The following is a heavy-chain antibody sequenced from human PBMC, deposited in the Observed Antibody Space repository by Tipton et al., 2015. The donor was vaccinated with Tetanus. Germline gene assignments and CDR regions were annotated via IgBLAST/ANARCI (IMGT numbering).Heavy chain of an antibody. V-gene: IGHV3-53*01. CDR3: VRFDF. CDR1: GFSVSSMF. CDR2: IHSADSGSAT. J-gene: IGHJ5*01. Sequence: SLRLSCAASGFSVSSMFTSWVRQAPGKGLEWVSIIHSADSGSATFYADSVKGRFTISRDSSKNMLYLHMNSLRVEDTAIYYCVRFDFWGQGTLVTVSS.